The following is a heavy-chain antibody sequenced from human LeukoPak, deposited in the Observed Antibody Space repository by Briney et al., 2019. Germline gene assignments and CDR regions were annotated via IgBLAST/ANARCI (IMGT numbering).Heavy chain of an antibody. CDR3: ARDPYYDNAY. CDR1: GGSISTYY. Sequence: SETLSLTCTVSGGSISTYYWSWIRQPPGKGLEWIGYINYTGSTNYNASLKSRVTISLDTSKNQFSLKLTSVTAADTAVYYCARDPYYDNAYWGQGTLVTVSS. J-gene: IGHJ4*02. D-gene: IGHD3-22*01. V-gene: IGHV4-59*01. CDR2: INYTGST.